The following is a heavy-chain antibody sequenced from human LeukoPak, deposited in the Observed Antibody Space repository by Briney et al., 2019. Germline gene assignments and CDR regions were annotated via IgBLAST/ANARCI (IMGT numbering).Heavy chain of an antibody. J-gene: IGHJ3*01. V-gene: IGHV4-34*01. Sequence: SETLSLTCAVYGGSFSGYYWSWIRQPPGKGLEWIGEINHSGSTNYNPSLKSRVTISVDTSKNQFSLKLSSVTAADTAVYYCARWDAQSGRRHDLFDVWGQGTMVTVSS. CDR1: GGSFSGYY. CDR2: INHSGST. D-gene: IGHD1-26*01. CDR3: ARWDAQSGRRHDLFDV.